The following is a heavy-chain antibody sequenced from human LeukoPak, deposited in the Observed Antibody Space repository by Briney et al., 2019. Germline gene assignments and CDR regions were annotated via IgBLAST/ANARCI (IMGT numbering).Heavy chain of an antibody. Sequence: PGGSLRLSCAASGFTFSSYAMSWVRQAPGKGLEWVAFIRYDGSNKYYADSVKGRFTISRDNSKNTLYLQMNSLRAEDTAVYYCAKAPYGSGLVSHFDYWGQGTLVTVSS. CDR3: AKAPYGSGLVSHFDY. CDR1: GFTFSSYA. J-gene: IGHJ4*02. V-gene: IGHV3-30*02. CDR2: IRYDGSNK. D-gene: IGHD3-10*01.